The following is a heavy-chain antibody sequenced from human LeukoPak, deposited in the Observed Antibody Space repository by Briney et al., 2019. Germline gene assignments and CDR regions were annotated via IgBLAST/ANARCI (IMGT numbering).Heavy chain of an antibody. D-gene: IGHD5-24*01. Sequence: ASVKVSCKASGGTFSSYAISWVRQAPGQGLEWMGGIIPIFGTANYAQKFQGRVTITADESTSTAYMELSSLRSEDTAVYYCARAGRRDGYKRVSWFDPWGQGTLVTVSS. V-gene: IGHV1-69*13. CDR3: ARAGRRDGYKRVSWFDP. CDR2: IIPIFGTA. J-gene: IGHJ5*02. CDR1: GGTFSSYA.